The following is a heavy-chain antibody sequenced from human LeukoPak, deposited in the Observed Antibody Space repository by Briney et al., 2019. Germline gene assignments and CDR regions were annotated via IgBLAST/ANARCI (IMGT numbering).Heavy chain of an antibody. D-gene: IGHD1-1*01. CDR2: IYPGDSDT. CDR3: ARRTLNWNDVGWFDP. V-gene: IGHV5-51*01. J-gene: IGHJ5*02. Sequence: GESLKISCKGSGYSFTSYWIGWVRQMPGKGLEWMGIIYPGDSDTRYSPSFQGQVTISADKSTSTAYLQWSSLKASDTAMYYCARRTLNWNDVGWFDPWGRGTLVTVSS. CDR1: GYSFTSYW.